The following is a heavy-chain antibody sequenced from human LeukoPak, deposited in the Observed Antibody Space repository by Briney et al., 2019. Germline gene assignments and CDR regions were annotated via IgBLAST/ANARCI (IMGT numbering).Heavy chain of an antibody. J-gene: IGHJ3*02. V-gene: IGHV3-74*01. CDR2: INSDGSST. Sequence: GGSLRLSCAASRFTFSTYWMHWVRQAPGKGLVWVSRINSDGSSTGYADSVKGRFTISRDNSKNTLYLQMNSLRAEDTAVYYCATRGVWDAFDIWGQGTMVTVSS. CDR1: RFTFSTYW. CDR3: ATRGVWDAFDI. D-gene: IGHD4-23*01.